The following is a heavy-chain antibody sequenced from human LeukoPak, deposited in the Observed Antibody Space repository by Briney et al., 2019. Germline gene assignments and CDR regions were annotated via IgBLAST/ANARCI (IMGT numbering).Heavy chain of an antibody. J-gene: IGHJ4*02. CDR3: VIFGVVTDDY. CDR1: GFTVSSNY. CDR2: IYSGGST. Sequence: GGSLRLSCAASGFTVSSNYMSWVRQAPGKGLEWVSDIYSGGSTYYADSVKGRFTISRDNSKNTLYLQMNSLRAEDTAVYYCVIFGVVTDDYWGQGTLVTVSS. V-gene: IGHV3-53*01. D-gene: IGHD3-3*02.